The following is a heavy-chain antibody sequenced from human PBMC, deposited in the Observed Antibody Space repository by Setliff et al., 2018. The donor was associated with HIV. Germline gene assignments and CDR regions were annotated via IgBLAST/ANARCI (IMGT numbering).Heavy chain of an antibody. V-gene: IGHV4-59*01. J-gene: IGHJ4*02. Sequence: SETLSLTCSVSGDDINRDFWTWMRQPPGKGLEWIGYVQYVGSANYNPSLQSRPTLSIDTSKNQFSLKLISVTAADTAVYFCAKSSPSIGYITDCWGQGAPVTVSS. CDR3: AKSSPSIGYITDC. CDR1: GDDINRDF. D-gene: IGHD5-12*01. CDR2: VQYVGSA.